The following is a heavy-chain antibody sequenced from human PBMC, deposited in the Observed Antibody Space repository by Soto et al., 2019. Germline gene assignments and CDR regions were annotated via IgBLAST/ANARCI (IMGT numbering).Heavy chain of an antibody. CDR3: ARSYSYGSYWYFDD. D-gene: IGHD3-22*01. CDR2: INPNSGGT. J-gene: IGHJ4*02. V-gene: IGHV1-2*04. Sequence: GSVKVSCKASGYTFTGYYMHWVRQAPGQGLEWMGWINPNSGGTNYAQKFQGWVTMTRDTSISTAYMELWRLRSDDTAVYYCARSYSYGSYWYFDDWGQGTLVTVSS. CDR1: GYTFTGYY.